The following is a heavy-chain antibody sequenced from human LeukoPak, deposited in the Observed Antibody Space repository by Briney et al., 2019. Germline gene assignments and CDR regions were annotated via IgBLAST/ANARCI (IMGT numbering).Heavy chain of an antibody. Sequence: SVKVSCKASGGTFSSYAISWVRQAPGQGLEWMGGIIPIFGTANHAQKFQGRVTITADESTSTAYMELSSLRSEDTAVYYCARAVTHVLLWFGELLDWGQGTLVTVSS. CDR1: GGTFSSYA. V-gene: IGHV1-69*13. CDR2: IIPIFGTA. J-gene: IGHJ4*02. D-gene: IGHD3-10*01. CDR3: ARAVTHVLLWFGELLD.